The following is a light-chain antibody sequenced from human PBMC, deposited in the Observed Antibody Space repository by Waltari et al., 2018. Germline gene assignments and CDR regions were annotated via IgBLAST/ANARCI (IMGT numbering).Light chain of an antibody. Sequence: DIQLTQSPSSLSASVGDRVTITCRASDNVDKHLNWYQQKPGKVPKLLIYMTSTLESGVPSRFSGRGSGTDYTFTISRLQSEDVATYYCQHGYGSPLTFGGGTKVDIK. CDR2: MTS. CDR1: DNVDKH. J-gene: IGKJ4*01. V-gene: IGKV1-39*01. CDR3: QHGYGSPLT.